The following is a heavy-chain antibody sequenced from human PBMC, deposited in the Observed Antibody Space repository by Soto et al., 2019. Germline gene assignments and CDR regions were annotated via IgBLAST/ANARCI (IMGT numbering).Heavy chain of an antibody. J-gene: IGHJ4*02. Sequence: ASVKVSCKASGYTLTDYYIHWVRQAPGQGLEWMGWINPNSGGTNFAQEFRGWVTMTRDTSISTAYMELTSLKSDDTAVYYCTRGAYYGSGTYPAYYFDSWGQGTLVTVSS. V-gene: IGHV1-2*04. D-gene: IGHD3-10*01. CDR1: GYTLTDYY. CDR3: TRGAYYGSGTYPAYYFDS. CDR2: INPNSGGT.